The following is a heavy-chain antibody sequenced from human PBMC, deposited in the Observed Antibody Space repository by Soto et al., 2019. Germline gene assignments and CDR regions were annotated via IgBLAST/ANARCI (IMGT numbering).Heavy chain of an antibody. J-gene: IGHJ5*02. Sequence: GASVKVSCKASGYTFTSYGISWVRQAPGQGLEWMGWISAYNGNTNYAQKLQGRVTMTTDTSTSTAYMELSSLRSEDTAVYFCARGVKYGAYSRWFDPWGQGTLVTVSS. CDR2: ISAYNGNT. V-gene: IGHV1-18*01. CDR1: GYTFTSYG. D-gene: IGHD4-17*01. CDR3: ARGVKYGAYSRWFDP.